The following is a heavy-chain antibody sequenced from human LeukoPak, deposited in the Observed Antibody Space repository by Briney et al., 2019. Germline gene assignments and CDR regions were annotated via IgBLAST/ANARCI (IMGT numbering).Heavy chain of an antibody. D-gene: IGHD1-14*01. V-gene: IGHV1-2*02. CDR3: ARRYSPTGPFDY. J-gene: IGHJ4*02. CDR1: GDTFTGDH. CDR2: INPDSGST. Sequence: ASLKVSCKASGDTFTGDHIYWVLQAPGQGLEWVGWINPDSGSTGYAQKFQGRATMTKNTTISTAYKELSRLGSDDTAVYYSARRYSPTGPFDYWGPGTLVTVSS.